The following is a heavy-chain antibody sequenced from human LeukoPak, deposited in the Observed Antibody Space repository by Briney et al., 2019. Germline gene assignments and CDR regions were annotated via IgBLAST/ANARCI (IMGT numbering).Heavy chain of an antibody. CDR2: ISSSSSTI. J-gene: IGHJ4*02. CDR3: AREDHSKYEF. Sequence: GRSLRLSCAASGFTFSSFGMHWVRQAPGKGLEWVSYISSSSSTIYYADSVKGRFTISRDNAKNSLFLQINSLRAEDTAVYYCAREDHSKYEFWGQGTLVTVSS. CDR1: GFTFSSFG. V-gene: IGHV3-48*01. D-gene: IGHD4-11*01.